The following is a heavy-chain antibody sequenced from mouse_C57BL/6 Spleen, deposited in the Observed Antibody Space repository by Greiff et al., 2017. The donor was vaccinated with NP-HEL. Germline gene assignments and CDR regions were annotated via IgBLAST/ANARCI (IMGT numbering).Heavy chain of an antibody. CDR3: ARQGSIYYGMDY. CDR2: ISSGGSYT. V-gene: IGHV5-6*02. CDR1: GFTFSSYG. J-gene: IGHJ4*01. Sequence: DVKLVESGGDLVKPGGSLKLSCAASGFTFSSYGMSWVRQTPDKRLEWVATISSGGSYTYYPDSVKGRFTISRDNAKNTLYLQMSSLKSEDTAMYYCARQGSIYYGMDYWGQGTSVTVSS.